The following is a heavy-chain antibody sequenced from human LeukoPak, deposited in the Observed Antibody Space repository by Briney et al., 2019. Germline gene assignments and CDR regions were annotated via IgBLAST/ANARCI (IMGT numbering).Heavy chain of an antibody. Sequence: SQTLSLTCTVSGGSISSGGYYWSWIRRHPGKGLEWIGYIYYSGSTYYNPSLKSRVTISVDTSKNQFSLKLSSVTAADTAVYYCARGTYYYYGMDVWGQGTTVTVSS. J-gene: IGHJ6*02. CDR3: ARGTYYYYGMDV. V-gene: IGHV4-31*03. CDR2: IYYSGST. CDR1: GGSISSGGYY.